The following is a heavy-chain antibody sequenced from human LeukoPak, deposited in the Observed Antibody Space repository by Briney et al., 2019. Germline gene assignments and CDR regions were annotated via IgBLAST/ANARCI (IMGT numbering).Heavy chain of an antibody. CDR2: IIPILGIA. CDR3: ARGSIVVVTAILH. D-gene: IGHD2-21*02. CDR1: GGTFSSYA. J-gene: IGHJ4*02. V-gene: IGHV1-69*04. Sequence: SVKASCKASGGTFSSYAISWVRQAPGQGLEWMGRIIPILGIANYAQKFQGRVTITADKSTSTAYMELSSLRSEDTAVYYCARGSIVVVTAILHWGQGTLVTVSS.